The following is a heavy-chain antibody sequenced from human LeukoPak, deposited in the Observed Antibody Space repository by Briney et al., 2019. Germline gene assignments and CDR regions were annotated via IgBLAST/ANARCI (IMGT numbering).Heavy chain of an antibody. CDR3: AKYSHDSSGSYDY. J-gene: IGHJ4*02. Sequence: GGSLRLSCAASGFTLSSYAMSWVCQAPGKGLEWVSAISDTGNTYHADSVKGRFTISRDNSENTLYLQMNSLRAEDTAVYYCAKYSHDSSGSYDYWGQGTLVTVSS. CDR2: ISDTGNT. D-gene: IGHD3-22*01. CDR1: GFTLSSYA. V-gene: IGHV3-23*01.